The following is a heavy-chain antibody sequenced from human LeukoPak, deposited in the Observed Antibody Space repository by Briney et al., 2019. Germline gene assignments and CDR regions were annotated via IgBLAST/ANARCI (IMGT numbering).Heavy chain of an antibody. CDR3: ARDPLLRGGGEYYFDY. V-gene: IGHV3-48*01. J-gene: IGHJ4*02. CDR1: EFTFSSYS. CDR2: ITNSGNSK. D-gene: IGHD3-16*01. Sequence: PGRSLRLSCAASEFTFSSYSMSWVRQAPGKGLEWVSYITNSGNSKSYADSVKGRFTISRDNSKNTLYLQMNSLRAEDTAVYYCARDPLLRGGGEYYFDYWGQGTLVTVSS.